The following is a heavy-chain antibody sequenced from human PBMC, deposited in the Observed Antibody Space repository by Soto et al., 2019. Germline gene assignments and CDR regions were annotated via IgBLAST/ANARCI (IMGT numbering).Heavy chain of an antibody. Sequence: SETLSLTCTVSGGSISSYYWSWIRQPPGKGLEWIGYIYYSGSTNYNPSLKSRVTISVDTSKNQFSLKLSSVTAADTAVYYCARVEGLGDSYFDYWGQGTLVTVSS. V-gene: IGHV4-59*01. CDR3: ARVEGLGDSYFDY. CDR1: GGSISSYY. J-gene: IGHJ4*02. D-gene: IGHD2-21*02. CDR2: IYYSGST.